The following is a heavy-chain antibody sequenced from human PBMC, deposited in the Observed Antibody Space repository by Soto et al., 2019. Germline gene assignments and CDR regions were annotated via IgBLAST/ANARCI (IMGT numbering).Heavy chain of an antibody. D-gene: IGHD1-26*01. V-gene: IGHV4-39*01. CDR3: ARRRRVGATSDFDY. CDR1: GGSISSSSYY. Sequence: QLQLQESGPGLVKPSETLSLTCTVSGGSISSSSYYWGWIRQPPGKGLEWIGSIYYSGSTYYNPSLKSRVTISVDTSKNQFSLKLSSVTAADTAVYYCARRRRVGATSDFDYWGQGTLVTVSS. CDR2: IYYSGST. J-gene: IGHJ4*02.